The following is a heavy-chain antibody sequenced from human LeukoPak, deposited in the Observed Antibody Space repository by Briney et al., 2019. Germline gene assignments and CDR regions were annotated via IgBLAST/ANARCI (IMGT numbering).Heavy chain of an antibody. CDR1: GGSISSSSYY. Sequence: PSETLSLTCTVSGGSISSSSYYWGWIRQPPGKGLEWIGSIYYSGSTYYNPSLKSRVTISVDTSKNQFSLKLSSVTAADTAVYYCARVLPHLVVPAAFDAFDIWGQGTMVTVSS. CDR3: ARVLPHLVVPAAFDAFDI. D-gene: IGHD2-2*01. V-gene: IGHV4-39*01. CDR2: IYYSGST. J-gene: IGHJ3*02.